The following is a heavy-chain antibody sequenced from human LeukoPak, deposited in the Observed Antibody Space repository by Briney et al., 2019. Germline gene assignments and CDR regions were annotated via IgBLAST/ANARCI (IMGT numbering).Heavy chain of an antibody. J-gene: IGHJ6*04. D-gene: IGHD3-9*01. CDR3: ARDAQASYYDILTGVYGMDV. CDR2: INPSGGST. CDR1: GYTFTGYY. V-gene: IGHV1-46*01. Sequence: ASVKVSCKASGYTFTGYYMHWVRQAPGQGLEWMGIINPSGGSTSYAQKFQGRVTMTRDTSTSTVYMELSSLRSEDTAVYYCARDAQASYYDILTGVYGMDVWGKGTTVTVSS.